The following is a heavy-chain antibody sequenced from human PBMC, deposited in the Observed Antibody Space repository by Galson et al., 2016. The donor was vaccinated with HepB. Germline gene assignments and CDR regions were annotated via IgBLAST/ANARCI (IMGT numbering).Heavy chain of an antibody. Sequence: SLRLSCAASGLTFRNYDMHWVRQTTGKGLEWVSAIGTAGDTYYPGSVKGRFTISRENAKNFLFLQMNGLRTGGTGVYYCVSARSGMTWGLYGMDVWGQGTTVTVSS. D-gene: IGHD3-3*01. CDR1: GLTFRNYD. V-gene: IGHV3-13*01. CDR3: VSARSGMTWGLYGMDV. CDR2: IGTAGDT. J-gene: IGHJ6*02.